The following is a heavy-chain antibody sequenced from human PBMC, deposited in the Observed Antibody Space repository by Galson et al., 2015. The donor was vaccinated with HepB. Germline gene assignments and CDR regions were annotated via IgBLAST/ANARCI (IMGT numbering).Heavy chain of an antibody. CDR3: ARAQMSMMIGYFDY. V-gene: IGHV3-33*01. CDR2: IWYDGSNK. CDR1: GFTFSSYG. D-gene: IGHD3-22*01. Sequence: SLRLSCAASGFTFSSYGIHWVRQAPGKGLEWVAGIWYDGSNKYYADSVKGRFIISRDNSENTMYLEVNNLRAEDTAMYYCARAQMSMMIGYFDYWGQGILVTVSS. J-gene: IGHJ4*02.